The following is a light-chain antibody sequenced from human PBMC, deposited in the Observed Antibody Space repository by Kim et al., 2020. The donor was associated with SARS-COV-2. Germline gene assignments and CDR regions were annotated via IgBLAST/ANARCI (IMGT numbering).Light chain of an antibody. CDR3: SSYIRGSTNYV. Sequence: SITISCTGTSSDIDGYKYVSWYQQHPGKAPNLVIYEVDNRPSGVSIRFSGSKSGNTASLTISGLQAEDEADYYCSSYIRGSTNYVFGTGTKVTVL. J-gene: IGLJ1*01. CDR2: EVD. CDR1: SSDIDGYKY. V-gene: IGLV2-14*01.